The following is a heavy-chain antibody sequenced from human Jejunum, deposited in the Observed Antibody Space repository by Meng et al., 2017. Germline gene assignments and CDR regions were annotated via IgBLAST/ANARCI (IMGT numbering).Heavy chain of an antibody. CDR1: GFALSGHY. CDR2: ISDVGTIM. J-gene: IGHJ4*02. Sequence: GESLKISCAASGFALSGHYMTWIREVPGKGLEWVSYISDVGTIMYYADSVKGRFTISRDNAKNSLYLQMNSLRAEDTAVYYCGRGHWGLDYWGQGTLVTVSS. D-gene: IGHD7-27*01. CDR3: GRGHWGLDY. V-gene: IGHV3-11*01.